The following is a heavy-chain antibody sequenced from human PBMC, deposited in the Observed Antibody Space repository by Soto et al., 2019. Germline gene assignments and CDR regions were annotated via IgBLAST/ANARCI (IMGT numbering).Heavy chain of an antibody. J-gene: IGHJ4*02. D-gene: IGHD1-26*01. CDR3: ARRYGSAIDY. V-gene: IGHV4-39*01. CDR1: GGSISSSSYY. Sequence: TLSLTCTVSGGSISSSSYYWGWIRQPPGKGLEWIGSIYNSGSTYYNPSLKSRVTISVDTSKNQFSLKLSSVTAADTAVYYCARRYGSAIDYWGQGTLVTVSS. CDR2: IYNSGST.